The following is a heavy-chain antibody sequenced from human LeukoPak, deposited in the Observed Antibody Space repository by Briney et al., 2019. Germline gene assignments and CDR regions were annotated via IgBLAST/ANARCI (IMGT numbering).Heavy chain of an antibody. CDR2: ISSSSSYI. CDR1: GFTFSSYS. CDR3: ASSSRWELILDY. Sequence: GGSLRLSCAASGFTFSSYSMNWVRQAPRKWLEWVSSISSSSSYIYYADSVKGRFTISRDNAKDSLYLQMNSLRAEDTAVYYCASSSRWELILDYWGQGTLVTVSS. V-gene: IGHV3-21*01. D-gene: IGHD1-26*01. J-gene: IGHJ4*02.